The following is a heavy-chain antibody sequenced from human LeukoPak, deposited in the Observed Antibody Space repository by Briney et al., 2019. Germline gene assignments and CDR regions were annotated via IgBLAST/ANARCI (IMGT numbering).Heavy chain of an antibody. D-gene: IGHD2-2*01. CDR3: VREDAHTYYFDF. CDR2: IKSTGDTK. CDR1: GCTFISYH. V-gene: IGHV1-46*01. Sequence: GASVKVSCRTSGCTFISYHMHWVRRDIGQELEWVAIIKSTGDTKVYAQKFQGRVTVTRDTSTTTVYMDLSSLSSEDTAVYYCVREDAHTYYFDFWGPGTLVTVSS. J-gene: IGHJ4*02.